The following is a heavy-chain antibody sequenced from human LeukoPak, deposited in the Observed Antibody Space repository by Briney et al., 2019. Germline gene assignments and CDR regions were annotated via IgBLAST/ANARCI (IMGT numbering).Heavy chain of an antibody. CDR1: GFTFSSYG. Sequence: PGGSLRLSCAASGFTFSSYGMHWVRQAPGKGLEWVAVISYDGSNKYYADSVKGRFTLPREDSKNTLYLQMNSLRAEDTAVYYCAKDLIRFLEWLSPPPVDYWGQGTLVTVSS. CDR3: AKDLIRFLEWLSPPPVDY. V-gene: IGHV3-30*18. D-gene: IGHD3-3*01. CDR2: ISYDGSNK. J-gene: IGHJ4*02.